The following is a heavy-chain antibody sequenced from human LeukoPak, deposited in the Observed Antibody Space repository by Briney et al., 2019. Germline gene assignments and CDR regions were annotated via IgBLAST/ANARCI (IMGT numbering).Heavy chain of an antibody. CDR2: IHHSGST. V-gene: IGHV4-38-2*01. Sequence: SETLSLTCAVSGYSISSGYYWGWIRQPPGKGLEWIGSIHHSGSTYYNPSLKSRLTVAVDTSKNLFSLKLSSVTAADTAIYYCGLSKLGIAVAGPIDYWGQGTLVTVSS. CDR1: GYSISSGYY. CDR3: GLSKLGIAVAGPIDY. D-gene: IGHD6-19*01. J-gene: IGHJ4*01.